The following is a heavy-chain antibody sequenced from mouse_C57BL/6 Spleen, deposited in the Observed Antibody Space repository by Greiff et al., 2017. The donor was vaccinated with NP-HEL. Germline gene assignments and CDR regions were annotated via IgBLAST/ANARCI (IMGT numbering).Heavy chain of an antibody. D-gene: IGHD1-1*01. CDR1: GYTFTSYR. Sequence: VQLQQPGAELVKPGASVKLSCKASGYTFTSYRMHWVKQRPGQGLEWIGMIHPNSGSTNYNEKFKSKATLTVDKSSSTAYMQLSSLTSEDSAVYYCASNYYGSSYYAMDYWGQGTSVTVSS. J-gene: IGHJ4*01. CDR2: IHPNSGST. V-gene: IGHV1-64*01. CDR3: ASNYYGSSYYAMDY.